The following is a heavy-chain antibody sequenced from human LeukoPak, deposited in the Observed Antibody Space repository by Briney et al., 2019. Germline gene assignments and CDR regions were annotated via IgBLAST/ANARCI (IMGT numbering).Heavy chain of an antibody. CDR2: ISSSSSTI. D-gene: IGHD1-26*01. V-gene: IGHV3-48*04. Sequence: GGSLRLSCAASGFTFSSYSMNWVRQAPGKGLEWVSYISSSSSTIYYADSVKGRFTISRDNAKNSLYLQMNSLRAEDTAVYYCARDVDSGSYSNFDYWGQGTPVTVSS. CDR3: ARDVDSGSYSNFDY. CDR1: GFTFSSYS. J-gene: IGHJ4*02.